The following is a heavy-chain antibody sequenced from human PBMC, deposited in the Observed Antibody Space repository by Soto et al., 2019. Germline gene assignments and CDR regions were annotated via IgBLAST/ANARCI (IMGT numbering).Heavy chain of an antibody. CDR3: ARVFGYSGYEYIDY. V-gene: IGHV4-59*01. Sequence: SETLSLTCTVSGGSISSYYWSWIRQPPGKGLEWIGYIYYSGSTNYNPSLKSRVAISVDTSKNQFSLKLSSVTAADTALYYCARVFGYSGYEYIDYWGQGTLVTVSS. J-gene: IGHJ4*02. D-gene: IGHD5-12*01. CDR1: GGSISSYY. CDR2: IYYSGST.